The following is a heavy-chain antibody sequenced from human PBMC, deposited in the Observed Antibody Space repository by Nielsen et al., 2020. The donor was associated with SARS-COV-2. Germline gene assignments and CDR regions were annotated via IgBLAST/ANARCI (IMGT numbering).Heavy chain of an antibody. CDR2: IYPGDSDT. CDR3: ARLSGSSWYGYYYYYGMDV. J-gene: IGHJ6*02. V-gene: IGHV5-51*01. CDR1: GYSFTSYW. Sequence: GESLKISCKGSGYSFTSYWISWVRQMPGKGLEWMGIIYPGDSDTRYSPSFQGQVTISADKSISTAYLQWSSLKASDTAMYYCARLSGSSWYGYYYYYGMDVWGQGTTVTVSS. D-gene: IGHD6-13*01.